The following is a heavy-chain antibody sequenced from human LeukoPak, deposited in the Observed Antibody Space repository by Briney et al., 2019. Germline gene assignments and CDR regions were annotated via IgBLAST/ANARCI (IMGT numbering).Heavy chain of an antibody. CDR3: ATDGGSTGYYGRSDY. D-gene: IGHD3-22*01. CDR1: GFTFTNAW. CDR2: IKSKADAGTT. J-gene: IGHJ4*02. V-gene: IGHV3-15*01. Sequence: KPGGSLRLSCAASGFTFTNAWMTWVRQAPGKGLEWVGRIKSKADAGTTDYAAPVKGRFNISRDDSKNTLYLQMNSLKTEDTAVYYCATDGGSTGYYGRSDYWGQGTLVTVSS.